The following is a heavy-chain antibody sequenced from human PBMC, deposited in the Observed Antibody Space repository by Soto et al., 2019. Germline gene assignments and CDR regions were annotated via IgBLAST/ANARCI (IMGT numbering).Heavy chain of an antibody. Sequence: GESLKISCAASGFTFSNYAMSWVRQAPGKGLEWVSGISGSGGSTYYADSVKGRFTVSRDNSKNTLYVQMNSLRAEDTAIYYCAKARDGDYAFDAFDIWGPGTMVTVSS. CDR2: ISGSGGST. J-gene: IGHJ3*02. D-gene: IGHD4-17*01. V-gene: IGHV3-23*01. CDR3: AKARDGDYAFDAFDI. CDR1: GFTFSNYA.